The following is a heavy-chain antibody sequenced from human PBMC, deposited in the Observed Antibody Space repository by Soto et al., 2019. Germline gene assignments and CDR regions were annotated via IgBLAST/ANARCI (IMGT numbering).Heavy chain of an antibody. D-gene: IGHD4-17*01. CDR3: AKGLRQDVPY. V-gene: IGHV3-30*18. Sequence: GGSLRLSCAASGFTFSSYGMHWVRQAPGKGLEWVAVISYDGSNKYYADSVKGRFTISRDNSKNTLYLQMNSLRAEDTAVYYCAKGLRQDVPYWGQGTLVTVSS. CDR2: ISYDGSNK. J-gene: IGHJ4*02. CDR1: GFTFSSYG.